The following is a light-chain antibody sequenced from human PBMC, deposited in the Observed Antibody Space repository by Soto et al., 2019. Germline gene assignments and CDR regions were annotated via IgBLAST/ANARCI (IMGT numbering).Light chain of an antibody. CDR3: QQYGSSQT. CDR2: GAS. Sequence: EIVLTQSPGTLSLSPGERATLSCRASQSVSSNYLTWYQQKPGQAPRLLIYGASSRATGIPDRFSGSGSGTDFTLTISRLEPEDFAVYYCQQYGSSQTLGQGTKVDIK. V-gene: IGKV3-20*01. J-gene: IGKJ1*01. CDR1: QSVSSNY.